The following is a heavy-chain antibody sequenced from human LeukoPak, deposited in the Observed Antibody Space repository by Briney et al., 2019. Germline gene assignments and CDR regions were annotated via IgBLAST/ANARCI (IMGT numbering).Heavy chain of an antibody. Sequence: SETLSLTCTVSGGSISSGGYYWSWIRQHPGKGLEWIGYIYYSGSTYYNPSLKSRVTISVDTSKNQFSLKLSSVTAADTAVYYCAREARAAAGTHNGMDVWGQGTTVTVSS. CDR3: AREARAAAGTHNGMDV. J-gene: IGHJ6*02. CDR1: GGSISSGGYY. D-gene: IGHD6-13*01. V-gene: IGHV4-31*03. CDR2: IYYSGST.